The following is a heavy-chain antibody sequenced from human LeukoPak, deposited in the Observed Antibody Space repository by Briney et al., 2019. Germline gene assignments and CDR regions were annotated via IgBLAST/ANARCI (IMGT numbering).Heavy chain of an antibody. CDR1: GGSSSSSSYY. D-gene: IGHD6-19*01. J-gene: IGHJ5*02. CDR2: IYYSGST. CDR3: ARVPYSSGWYGFDP. V-gene: IGHV4-39*01. Sequence: PSETLSLTCTVSGGSSSSSSYYWGWVRQPPGKGLEWIGSIYYSGSTYYNPSLKSRVTISVDTSKNQFSLKLRSGTAADTTVYYCARVPYSSGWYGFDPWGQGTLVTVSS.